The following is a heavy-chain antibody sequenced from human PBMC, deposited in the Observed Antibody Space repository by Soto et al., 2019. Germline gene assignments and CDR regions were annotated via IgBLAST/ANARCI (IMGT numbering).Heavy chain of an antibody. J-gene: IGHJ6*03. CDR3: ARGIGHCSSTSCYADYYYYIDV. V-gene: IGHV4-34*01. Sequence: PSETLSLTCAVYGGSFSGYYWSWIRQPPGKGLEWIGEINHGGSTNYNPSLKSRVTISVDTSKNQFSLRLSSVTAADTAVYYCARGIGHCSSTSCYADYYYYIDVWDKGTTVTVSS. CDR1: GGSFSGYY. D-gene: IGHD2-2*01. CDR2: INHGGST.